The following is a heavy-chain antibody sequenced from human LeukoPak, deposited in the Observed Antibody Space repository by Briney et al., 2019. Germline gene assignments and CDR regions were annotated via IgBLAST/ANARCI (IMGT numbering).Heavy chain of an antibody. V-gene: IGHV1-8*03. Sequence: GASVNVSCKASVYTFTSYDIHWGRQATGQGVEWMGCMNPHSDNAGYAQKFQGRVTITRNTSISTAYMELSSLRSEDTPVYYCARAVGVDILTGYPYDFDYWGQGALVTVSS. D-gene: IGHD3-9*01. CDR3: ARAVGVDILTGYPYDFDY. CDR1: VYTFTSYD. CDR2: MNPHSDNA. J-gene: IGHJ4*02.